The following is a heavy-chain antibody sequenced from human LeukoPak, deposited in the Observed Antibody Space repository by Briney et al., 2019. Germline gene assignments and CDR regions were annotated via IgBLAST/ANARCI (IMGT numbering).Heavy chain of an antibody. V-gene: IGHV3-21*01. CDR3: ARGGSISWASY. CDR2: ISSSSSYI. J-gene: IGHJ4*02. D-gene: IGHD6-13*01. CDR1: GFNFINYA. Sequence: GGSLRLSCAASGFNFINYAIHWVRQAPGKGLEWVSSISSSSSYIYYADSVKGRFTISRDNAKNSLYLQMNSLRAEDTAVYYCARGGSISWASYWGQGTLVTVSS.